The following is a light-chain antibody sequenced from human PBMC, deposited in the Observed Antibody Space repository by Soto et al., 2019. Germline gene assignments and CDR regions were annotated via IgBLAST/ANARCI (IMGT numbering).Light chain of an antibody. CDR1: QSVGNY. CDR3: QQRGDRPTGAI. Sequence: EIVLTQSPATLSLSPGERATLSCRASQSVGNYLTWYQQRPGQAPRPLIYDASNRATGIPARFSGSGSGTVFTLTISSLECADCAVYYWQQRGDRPTGAIFGQGTRMEIK. J-gene: IGKJ5*01. V-gene: IGKV3-11*01. CDR2: DAS.